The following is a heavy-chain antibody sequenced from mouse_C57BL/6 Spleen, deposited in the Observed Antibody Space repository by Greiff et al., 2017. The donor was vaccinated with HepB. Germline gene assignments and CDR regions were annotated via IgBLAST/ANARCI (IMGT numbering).Heavy chain of an antibody. D-gene: IGHD2-5*01. CDR1: GFTFSSYG. J-gene: IGHJ3*01. Sequence: DVKLVESGGDLVKPGGSLKLSCAASGFTFSSYGMSWVRQTPDKRLEWVATISSGGSYTYYPDSVKGRFTISRDKATNPLYLQMSSLKTEDTAMYYCARQVSYSTYGGAWFSYGSQGALVTVS. CDR3: ARQVSYSTYGGAWFSY. V-gene: IGHV5-6*02. CDR2: ISSGGSYT.